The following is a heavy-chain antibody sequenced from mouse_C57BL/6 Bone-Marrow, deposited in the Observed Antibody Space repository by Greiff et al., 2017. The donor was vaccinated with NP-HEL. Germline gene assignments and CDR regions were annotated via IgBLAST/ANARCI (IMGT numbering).Heavy chain of an antibody. CDR2: IYPGDGDT. Sequence: QVQLKESGPELVKPGASVKISCKASGYAFSSSWMNWVKQRPGKGLEWIGRIYPGDGDTNYNGKFKGKATLTADNSSSTAYMQLSSLTSEDSAVYFCAITTVGAYWGQGTLVTVSA. CDR1: GYAFSSSW. D-gene: IGHD1-1*01. J-gene: IGHJ3*01. V-gene: IGHV1-82*01. CDR3: AITTVGAY.